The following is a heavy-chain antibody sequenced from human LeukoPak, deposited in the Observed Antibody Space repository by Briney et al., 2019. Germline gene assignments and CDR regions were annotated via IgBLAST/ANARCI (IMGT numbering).Heavy chain of an antibody. V-gene: IGHV3-21*06. CDR3: ASQVYYDSSGPYY. J-gene: IGHJ4*02. D-gene: IGHD3-22*01. CDR1: GFTFSSYS. Sequence: PGGSLRLSCAASGFTFSSYSMNWVRQAPGKGLEWVSSISGSSYYIYYADSVKGRFTISRDNAKNSLYLQMNSLRVEDTAVYYCASQVYYDSSGPYYWGQGTLVTVSS. CDR2: ISGSSYYI.